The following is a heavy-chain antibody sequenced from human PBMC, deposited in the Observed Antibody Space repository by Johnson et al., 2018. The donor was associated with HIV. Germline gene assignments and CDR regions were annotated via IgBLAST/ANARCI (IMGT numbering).Heavy chain of an antibody. V-gene: IGHV3-30*03. CDR2: ISYDGSNK. CDR1: EFTFSAFG. J-gene: IGHJ3*02. Sequence: QVQLVESGGGVVQPGRSLRLSCAASEFTFSAFGMHWVRQAPGKGLEWVAVISYDGSNKYYADSVKGRFTISRDNSKNTLYLQMNSLRAEDTAVYYCARDRGAFDIWGQGTMVTVSS. CDR3: ARDRGAFDI.